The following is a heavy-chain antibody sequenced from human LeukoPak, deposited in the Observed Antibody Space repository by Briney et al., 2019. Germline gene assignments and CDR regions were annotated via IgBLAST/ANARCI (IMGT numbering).Heavy chain of an antibody. V-gene: IGHV3-23*01. Sequence: GSLRLSCAASGFTFSNYAMSWVRQAPGEGLEWVSAISGSGDTTSYADSVKGRFTISRDNSKNTLFLQMNSLRAEDTAVYYCAKRWGGDRGGLFWGQGTLVTVSS. D-gene: IGHD2-21*02. CDR2: ISGSGDTT. CDR1: GFTFSNYA. J-gene: IGHJ4*02. CDR3: AKRWGGDRGGLF.